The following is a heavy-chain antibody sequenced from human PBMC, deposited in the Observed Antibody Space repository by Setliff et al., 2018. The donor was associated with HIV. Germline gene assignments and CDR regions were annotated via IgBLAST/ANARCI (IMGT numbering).Heavy chain of an antibody. CDR1: GGSFRTSV. CDR2: TSPSNGYT. J-gene: IGHJ5*01. V-gene: IGHV1-18*01. CDR3: VRGIYDSSGFWYPHGDS. Sequence: ASVKVSCKTSGGSFRTSVISWVRQAPGQGLEWMGWTSPSNGYTDYAQKFQARLTFTRDTSASTVYMELSNLRAEDTAVYYCVRGIYDSSGFWYPHGDSWGQGTLVTVSS. D-gene: IGHD3-22*01.